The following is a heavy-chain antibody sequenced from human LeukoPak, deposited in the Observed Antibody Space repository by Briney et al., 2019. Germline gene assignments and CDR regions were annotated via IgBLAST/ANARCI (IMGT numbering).Heavy chain of an antibody. Sequence: ASVKVSCKASGYTFTSYYMHWVRQAPGQGLEWMGIINPSGGSTSYAQKFQGRVTMTRDMSTSTVYMELSSLRSEDTAVYYCATQRPYDSSGYYGGFDYWGQGTLVTVSS. CDR3: ATQRPYDSSGYYGGFDY. D-gene: IGHD3-22*01. V-gene: IGHV1-46*01. CDR2: INPSGGST. J-gene: IGHJ4*02. CDR1: GYTFTSYY.